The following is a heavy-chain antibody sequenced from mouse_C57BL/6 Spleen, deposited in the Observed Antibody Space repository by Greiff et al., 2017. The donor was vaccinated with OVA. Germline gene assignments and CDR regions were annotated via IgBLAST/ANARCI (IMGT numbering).Heavy chain of an antibody. CDR2: INPNNGGT. D-gene: IGHD2-1*01. CDR1: GYTFTDYN. CDR3: APIYYGNYYYAMDY. J-gene: IGHJ4*01. Sequence: VQLQQSGPELVKPGASVKMSCKASGYTFTDYNMHWVKQSHGKSLEWIGYINPNNGGTSYNQKFKGKATLTVNKSSSTAYMELRSLTSEDSAVYYCAPIYYGNYYYAMDYWGQGTSVTVSS. V-gene: IGHV1-22*01.